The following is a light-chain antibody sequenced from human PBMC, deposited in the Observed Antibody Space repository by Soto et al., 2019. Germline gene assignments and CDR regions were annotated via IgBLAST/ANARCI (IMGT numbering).Light chain of an antibody. CDR1: QRVSNSL. V-gene: IGKV3-20*01. Sequence: EIVLTQSPGTLSLSPGERATLSCRASQRVSNSLVAWYQQKPGQAPRPLMSAASSRATGIPDRFSGNGSGTDFTLTISSLEPEDFAVYYCQTYGDSLFTFGPGTKV. CDR2: AAS. J-gene: IGKJ3*01. CDR3: QTYGDSLFT.